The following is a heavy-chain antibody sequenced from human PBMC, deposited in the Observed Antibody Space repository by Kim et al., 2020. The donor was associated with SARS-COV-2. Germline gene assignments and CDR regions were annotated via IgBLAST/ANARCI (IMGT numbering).Heavy chain of an antibody. D-gene: IGHD3-22*01. V-gene: IGHV4-59*01. CDR3: ARAGYYDSSGYRSHAFDI. CDR2: IYYSGST. Sequence: SETLSLTCTVSGGSISSYYWSWIRQPPGKGLEWIGYIYYSGSTNYNPSLKSRVTISVDTSKNQFSLKLSSVTAADTAGYYCARAGYYDSSGYRSHAFDIWGQGTMVTVSS. CDR1: GGSISSYY. J-gene: IGHJ3*02.